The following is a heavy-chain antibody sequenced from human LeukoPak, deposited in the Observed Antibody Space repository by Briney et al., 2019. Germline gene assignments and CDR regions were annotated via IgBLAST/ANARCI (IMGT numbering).Heavy chain of an antibody. J-gene: IGHJ4*02. Sequence: GGSLRLSCAASRFTFSNYWMHWVRQAPGKGLVWVPHINSDGSSTTYADSVKGRFTISRDNAKNTLYLQMNSLRVEDTAIYYCARGGSCSGGNCKYTRKEIDYWGQGTLVTVSS. CDR1: RFTFSNYW. V-gene: IGHV3-74*01. CDR2: INSDGSST. D-gene: IGHD2-15*01. CDR3: ARGGSCSGGNCKYTRKEIDY.